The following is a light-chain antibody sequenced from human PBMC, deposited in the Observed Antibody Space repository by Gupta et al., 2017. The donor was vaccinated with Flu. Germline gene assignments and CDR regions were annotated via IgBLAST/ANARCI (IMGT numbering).Light chain of an antibody. CDR3: SSYTTNAVV. Sequence: SALTQPASVSGSPGQSITISCTGTSSDVGGYKYVSWYQQHPDKAPKLIIYEVSKRPAGVSARFSGSKSGNTASLTISGLRAEDEADYYCSSYTTNAVVFGGGTKVTVV. V-gene: IGLV2-14*01. CDR2: EVS. CDR1: SSDVGGYKY. J-gene: IGLJ2*01.